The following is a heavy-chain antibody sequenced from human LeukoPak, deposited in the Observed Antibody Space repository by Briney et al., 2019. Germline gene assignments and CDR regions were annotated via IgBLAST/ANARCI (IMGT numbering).Heavy chain of an antibody. Sequence: GGSLRLSCAASGFTFSSYEMNWVRQAPGKGLEWVSYISSSGSTIYYADSVKGRFTISRDNAKNSLYLQMNGLRAEDTAVYYSARNGIMGAGYYFDYWGQGTLVTVSS. V-gene: IGHV3-48*03. CDR3: ARNGIMGAGYYFDY. J-gene: IGHJ4*02. CDR2: ISSSGSTI. D-gene: IGHD1-26*01. CDR1: GFTFSSYE.